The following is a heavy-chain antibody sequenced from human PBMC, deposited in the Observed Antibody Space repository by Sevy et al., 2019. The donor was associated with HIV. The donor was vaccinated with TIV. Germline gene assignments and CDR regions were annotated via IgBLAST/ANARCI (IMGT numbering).Heavy chain of an antibody. Sequence: GGSLRLSCAASGFTFSSDSMNWVRQAPGKGLEWVSYISSSSSTIYYADSVRGRFTISRDNAKNSLYLQMNSLRVEDTAVYYCARDRRLTCSSYQFDYWGQGTLVTVSS. CDR3: ARDRRLTCSSYQFDY. D-gene: IGHD3-10*02. CDR1: GFTFSSDS. V-gene: IGHV3-48*01. CDR2: ISSSSSTI. J-gene: IGHJ4*02.